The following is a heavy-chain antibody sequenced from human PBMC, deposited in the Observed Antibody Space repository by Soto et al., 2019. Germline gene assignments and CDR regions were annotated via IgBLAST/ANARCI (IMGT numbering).Heavy chain of an antibody. CDR2: ISYDGSNK. D-gene: IGHD3-9*01. CDR3: ARDPIGICPKLYNILTGYYDY. J-gene: IGHJ4*02. V-gene: IGHV3-30-3*01. Sequence: GGSLRLSCAASGFTFSSYAMHWVRQAPGKGLEWVAVISYDGSNKYYADSVQGRFTISRDNSKNTLYLQINSLRAEDTAVYYCARDPIGICPKLYNILTGYYDYWGKGTLVTVS. CDR1: GFTFSSYA.